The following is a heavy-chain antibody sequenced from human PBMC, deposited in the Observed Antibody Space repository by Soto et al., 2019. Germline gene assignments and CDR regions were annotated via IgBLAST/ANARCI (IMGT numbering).Heavy chain of an antibody. CDR1: GFTFSSYG. V-gene: IGHV3-30*18. CDR2: ISYDGSNK. D-gene: IGHD6-13*01. Sequence: GGSLRLSCAASGFTFSSYGMHWVRQAPGKGVEWVAVISYDGSNKYYADSVKGRFTISRDNSKNTLYLQMNSLRAEDTAVYYCAKDQSSSFDYWGQGTLVTVSS. CDR3: AKDQSSSFDY. J-gene: IGHJ4*02.